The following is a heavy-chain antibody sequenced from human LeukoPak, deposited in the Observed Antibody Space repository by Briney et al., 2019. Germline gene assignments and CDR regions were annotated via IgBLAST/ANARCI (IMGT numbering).Heavy chain of an antibody. J-gene: IGHJ6*02. Sequence: GGSLRLSCEVSGFTFDDYAMHWVRQAPGKGLEWVSGISWNSGSIGYADSVKGRFTISRDNAKNTLYLQMNSLRAEDTAVYYCARDQGITMIVGNYYYGMDVWGQGTTVTVSS. CDR2: ISWNSGSI. CDR1: GFTFDDYA. CDR3: ARDQGITMIVGNYYYGMDV. V-gene: IGHV3-9*01. D-gene: IGHD3-22*01.